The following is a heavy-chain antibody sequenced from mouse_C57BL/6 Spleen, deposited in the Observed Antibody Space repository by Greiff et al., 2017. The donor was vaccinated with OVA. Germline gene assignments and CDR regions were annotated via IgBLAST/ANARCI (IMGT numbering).Heavy chain of an antibody. J-gene: IGHJ1*03. V-gene: IGHV3-6*01. CDR2: ISYDGSN. CDR3: VRGRFDGDWYFDV. Sequence: DVKLQESGPGLVKPSQSLSLTCSVTGYSITSGYYWNWIRQFPGNKLEWMGYISYDGSNNYNPSLKNRISITRDTSKNQFFLKLNSVTTEDTATYYCVRGRFDGDWYFDVWGTGTTVTVSS. CDR1: GYSITSGYY.